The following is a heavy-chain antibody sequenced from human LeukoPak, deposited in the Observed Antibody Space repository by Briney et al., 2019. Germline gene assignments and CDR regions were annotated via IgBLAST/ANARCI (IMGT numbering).Heavy chain of an antibody. J-gene: IGHJ4*02. CDR1: GFTFSSYA. CDR2: ISYDGTNK. Sequence: GRSLRLSCAASGFTFSSYAMHWVRQAPGKGLEWVAVISYDGTNKYYADSVKGRFTISRDNSKHTLYLQMNSLRAEDTAVYYCARDPDWGMMSLYYFDYWGQGTLVTVSS. D-gene: IGHD3-16*01. V-gene: IGHV3-30-3*01. CDR3: ARDPDWGMMSLYYFDY.